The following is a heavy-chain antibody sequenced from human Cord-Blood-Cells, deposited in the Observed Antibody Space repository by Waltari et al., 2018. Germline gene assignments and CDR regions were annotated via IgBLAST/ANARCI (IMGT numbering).Heavy chain of an antibody. CDR2: IYHSGST. Sequence: QVQLQESGPGLVKPSETLSLTCTVSGYSISSGYYWGWIRQPPGKGLEWIGSIYHSGSTDYNPALKGRVTISVDTSKNQFSRKLSSVTAADTAVYYCARGDRNWFDPWGQGTLVTVSS. D-gene: IGHD2-21*02. J-gene: IGHJ5*02. CDR3: ARGDRNWFDP. CDR1: GYSISSGYY. V-gene: IGHV4-38-2*02.